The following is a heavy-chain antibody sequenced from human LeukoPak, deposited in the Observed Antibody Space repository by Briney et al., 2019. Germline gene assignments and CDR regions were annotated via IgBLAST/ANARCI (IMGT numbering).Heavy chain of an antibody. CDR1: GFTFSSYA. J-gene: IGHJ5*02. CDR3: ARVGPMVGAPWWFDP. CDR2: IKQDGSEK. Sequence: GGSLRLSCAASGFTFSSYAMSWVRQAPGKGLEWVANIKQDGSEKYYVDSVKGRFTISRDNAKNSLYLQMNSLRAEDTAVYYCARVGPMVGAPWWFDPWGQGTLVTVSS. V-gene: IGHV3-7*01. D-gene: IGHD1-26*01.